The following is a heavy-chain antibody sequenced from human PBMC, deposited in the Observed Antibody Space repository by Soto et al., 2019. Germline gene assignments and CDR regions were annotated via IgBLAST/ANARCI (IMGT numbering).Heavy chain of an antibody. D-gene: IGHD3-3*01. CDR3: ARDASSYSLWSGYYPSRNGMDV. J-gene: IGHJ6*02. Sequence: QVQVVESGGGVVQPGRSLRLSCAASGFTFSSFGMHWGRQAPGKGLEWVSLIWYDGSKKSYGDSVKGRFTISRDNSRNTVYLQMNSLRADDTAVYYCARDASSYSLWSGYYPSRNGMDVWDQGTTVTVSS. V-gene: IGHV3-33*01. CDR2: IWYDGSKK. CDR1: GFTFSSFG.